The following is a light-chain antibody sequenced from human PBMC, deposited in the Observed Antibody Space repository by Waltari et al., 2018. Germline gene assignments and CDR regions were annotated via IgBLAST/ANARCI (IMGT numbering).Light chain of an antibody. CDR1: QSISTH. CDR3: QQSYNTPRT. J-gene: IGKJ3*01. CDR2: AAS. Sequence: DIQMTQSPSSLSASVGDRVSITCRASQSISTHLNWYQQKPGKAPKLLIYAASNLQSGVPSRFSGLGSETDFTLTISSLQPEDFAVYYCQQSYNTPRTFGPGTKVDIK. V-gene: IGKV1-39*01.